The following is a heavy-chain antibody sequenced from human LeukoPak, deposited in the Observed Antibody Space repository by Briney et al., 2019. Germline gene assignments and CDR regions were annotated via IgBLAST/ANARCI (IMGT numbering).Heavy chain of an antibody. D-gene: IGHD4-23*01. J-gene: IGHJ4*02. CDR2: INHSGST. CDR3: ASRTMFYGGDFDY. V-gene: IGHV4-34*01. CDR1: GGSFSGYY. Sequence: PSETLSLTCAVYGGSFSGYYWSWIRQPPGKGLEWIGEINHSGSTNYNPSLKSRVTISVDTSKNQFSLKLSSVTAADTAVYYCASRTMFYGGDFDYWGQGTRVTVSS.